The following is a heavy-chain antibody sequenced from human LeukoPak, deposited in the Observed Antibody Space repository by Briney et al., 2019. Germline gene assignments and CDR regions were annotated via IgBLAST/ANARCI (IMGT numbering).Heavy chain of an antibody. J-gene: IGHJ4*02. CDR3: AKDFSSDSSGYFGY. CDR2: ISWNSGSI. Sequence: GGSLRLSCAASGFTFDDYAMHWVRQAPGKGLEWVSGISWNSGSIGYADSVKGRFTISRDNAKNSLYLQMNGLRAEDTALYYCAKDFSSDSSGYFGYWGQGTLVTVSS. CDR1: GFTFDDYA. D-gene: IGHD3-22*01. V-gene: IGHV3-9*01.